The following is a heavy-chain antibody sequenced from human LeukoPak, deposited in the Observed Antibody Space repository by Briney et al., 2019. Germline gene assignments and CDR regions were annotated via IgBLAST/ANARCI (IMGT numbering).Heavy chain of an antibody. D-gene: IGHD3-3*01. V-gene: IGHV4-39*07. CDR3: ARVHYDFWSGYSYYYYYGMDV. CDR1: GGSISSSSYS. Sequence: SETLSLTCTVSGGSISSSSYSWGWIRQPPGKGLEWIGSIYYSGSTNYNPSLKSRVTISVDTSKNQFSLKLSSVTAADTAVYYCARVHYDFWSGYSYYYYYGMDVWGQGTTVTVSS. J-gene: IGHJ6*02. CDR2: IYYSGST.